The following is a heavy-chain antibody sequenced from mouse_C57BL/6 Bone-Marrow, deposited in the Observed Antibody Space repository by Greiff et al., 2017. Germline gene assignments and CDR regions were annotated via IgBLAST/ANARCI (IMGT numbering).Heavy chain of an antibody. CDR2: IDPSDSYT. J-gene: IGHJ3*01. CDR1: GYTFTSYW. CDR3: ARSSWFAY. V-gene: IGHV1-69*01. Sequence: QVQLQQPGAELVMPGASVKLSCKASGYTFTSYWMHWVKQRPGQGLEWIGEIDPSDSYTNYNQKFKGKATLTVDKSSSTAYKQLSSLTSEDSAVYYCARSSWFAYWGQGTLVTVSA.